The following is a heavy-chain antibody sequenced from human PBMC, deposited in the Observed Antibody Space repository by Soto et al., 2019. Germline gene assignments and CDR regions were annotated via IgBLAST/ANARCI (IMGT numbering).Heavy chain of an antibody. CDR1: GGSSSGDS. Sequence: LHRWAAGPLRPWGPLPLPAGVPGGSSSGDSWAWTPQSPGRGLEWIGEINDRGSINYNPSLKSRVSISVDTSKNHYSLNLRSVTAADTAVYYCARESHDILTGPPWVWYFDLWGRGTLVTVSS. D-gene: IGHD3-9*01. J-gene: IGHJ2*01. CDR3: ARESHDILTGPPWVWYFDL. CDR2: INDRGSI. V-gene: IGHV4-34*01.